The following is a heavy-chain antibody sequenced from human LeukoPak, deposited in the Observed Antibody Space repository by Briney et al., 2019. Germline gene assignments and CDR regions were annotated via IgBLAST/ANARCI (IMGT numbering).Heavy chain of an antibody. CDR3: AKDTGDYYYYGMDV. J-gene: IGHJ6*02. D-gene: IGHD1-14*01. V-gene: IGHV3-23*01. Sequence: GGSLRLSCAASGFAFSSYWIHWVRQAPGKGLEWVSTISGSGGTTHYADSVKGRITISRDNSKNTLYLQVNSLRAEDTALYYCAKDTGDYYYYGMDVWGQGTTVTVSS. CDR2: ISGSGGTT. CDR1: GFAFSSYW.